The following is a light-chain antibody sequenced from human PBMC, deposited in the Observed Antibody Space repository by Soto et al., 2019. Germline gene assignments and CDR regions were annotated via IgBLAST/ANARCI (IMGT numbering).Light chain of an antibody. CDR1: QGVDNN. Sequence: EVVMTQSPATLSVSPGERATLSCRASQGVDNNLAWYQQKPGQAPRLLIYGASTRATGIPARFSGSGSGTEFTLTISSLQSEDFAVYFCQQYYNWPPWTFGQGTKVDIK. CDR2: GAS. V-gene: IGKV3-15*01. J-gene: IGKJ1*01. CDR3: QQYYNWPPWT.